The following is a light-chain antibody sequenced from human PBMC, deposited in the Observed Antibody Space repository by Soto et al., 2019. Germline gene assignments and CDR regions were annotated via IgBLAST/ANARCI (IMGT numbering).Light chain of an antibody. V-gene: IGKV3-15*01. Sequence: EIVMTQSPATLSVSPGERATLSCRASQSVSSNLAWYQQKPAQAPRLLIYGASTRATGIPARFGGSGSGTDFNLTISSLQSEDFAVYYCQQYNLWPQTFGQGTNVEIK. CDR2: GAS. CDR3: QQYNLWPQT. J-gene: IGKJ1*01. CDR1: QSVSSN.